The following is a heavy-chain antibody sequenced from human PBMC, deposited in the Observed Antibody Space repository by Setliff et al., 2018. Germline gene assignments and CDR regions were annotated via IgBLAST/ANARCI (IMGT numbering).Heavy chain of an antibody. J-gene: IGHJ4*02. Sequence: ASVKVSCKASGYTFTDYYMHWMRQAPGQGLEWVGRINPNSGDTNYAQNFQGRVTMTRDTSISTVYMELSRLRSDDTAVYYCARDISYGKIDYWGQVTLVTVSS. V-gene: IGHV1-2*06. CDR1: GYTFTDYY. CDR3: ARDISYGKIDY. CDR2: INPNSGDT. D-gene: IGHD5-18*01.